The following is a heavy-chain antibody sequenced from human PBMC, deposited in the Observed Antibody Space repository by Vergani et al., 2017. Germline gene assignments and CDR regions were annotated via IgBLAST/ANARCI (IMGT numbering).Heavy chain of an antibody. J-gene: IGHJ3*01. V-gene: IGHV5-51*03. Sequence: EVQLVQSGAEVKKPGESLKISCKGSGYSFTSYWIGWVRQMPGKGLEWMGIIYPGDSDTRYSTSFQGQVNISADTSISTAILQWSSLKASDTAMYYCATRSPTYSSCACPPAVDLWGQGTMVTVSS. CDR1: GYSFTSYW. CDR3: ATRSPTYSSCACPPAVDL. D-gene: IGHD3-22*01. CDR2: IYPGDSDT.